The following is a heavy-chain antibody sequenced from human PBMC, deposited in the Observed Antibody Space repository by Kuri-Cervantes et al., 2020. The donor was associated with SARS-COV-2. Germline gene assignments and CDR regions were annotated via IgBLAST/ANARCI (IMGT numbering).Heavy chain of an antibody. D-gene: IGHD2-2*01. CDR1: GYTFTSYD. Sequence: ASVKVSCKASGYTFTSYDINWVRQAPGQGLEWMGIINPSGGSTSYAQKFQGRVTMTRDTSTSTVYMELSSLRSEDTAVYYCARDMRMGVYCSSTSCTSAGRDYWGQGTLVTVSS. J-gene: IGHJ4*02. CDR3: ARDMRMGVYCSSTSCTSAGRDY. V-gene: IGHV1-46*01. CDR2: INPSGGST.